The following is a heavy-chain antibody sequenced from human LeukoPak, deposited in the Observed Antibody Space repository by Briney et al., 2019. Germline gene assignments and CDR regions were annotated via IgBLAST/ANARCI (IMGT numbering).Heavy chain of an antibody. CDR1: GFTFSSYA. Sequence: GGSLRLSCAASGFTFSSYAMSWVRQAAGKGLEWVSAISGSGGSTYYADSVKGRFTISRDNSKNTLYLQMNSLRAEDTAVYYCAKGGQVVPAAMYYFDYWGQGTLVTVSS. J-gene: IGHJ4*02. V-gene: IGHV3-23*01. CDR2: ISGSGGST. CDR3: AKGGQVVPAAMYYFDY. D-gene: IGHD2-2*01.